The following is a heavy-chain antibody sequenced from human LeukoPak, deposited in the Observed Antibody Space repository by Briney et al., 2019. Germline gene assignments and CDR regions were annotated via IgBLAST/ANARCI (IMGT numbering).Heavy chain of an antibody. CDR1: GYTLTSYG. D-gene: IGHD4-17*01. J-gene: IGHJ4*02. CDR3: ARDSPLYGVQTFDY. CDR2: ISAYNGNT. V-gene: IGHV1-18*01. Sequence: ASVKVSCKASGYTLTSYGISWVRQAPGQGLEWMGWISAYNGNTNYAQKLQGRVTMTTDTSTSTAYMELRSLRSDDTAVYYCARDSPLYGVQTFDYWGQGTLVTVSS.